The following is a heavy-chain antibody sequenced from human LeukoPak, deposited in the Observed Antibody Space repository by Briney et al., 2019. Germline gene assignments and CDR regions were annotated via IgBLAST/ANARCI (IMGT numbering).Heavy chain of an antibody. J-gene: IGHJ6*02. CDR3: ARRKVVSAYYNGMDL. CDR1: GFTVNSQY. Sequence: RGSLRLSCAASGFTVNSQYMSWVRQASEKGLEWVSVIYTGGTTHYADSVKGRFTISRDNAKHTLYLQMNSLRAEDTTVYYCARRKVVSAYYNGMDLTGHGTTVTVSS. CDR2: IYTGGTT. D-gene: IGHD2-2*01. V-gene: IGHV3-66*01.